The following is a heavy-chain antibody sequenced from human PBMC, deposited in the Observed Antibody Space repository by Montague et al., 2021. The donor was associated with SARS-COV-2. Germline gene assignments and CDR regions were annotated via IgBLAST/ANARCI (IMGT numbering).Heavy chain of an antibody. CDR1: GGSISSSSYY. CDR3: ARRVTGTTVHYYYYGMDV. CDR2: IYYSGST. V-gene: IGHV4-39*01. D-gene: IGHD1-20*01. Sequence: SETLSLTCTVSGGSISSSSYYWGWIRQPPGKGLEWIGSIYYSGSTYYNPSLKSRVTISVDTSKNQFSLEPSPVTAADTAVYYCARRVTGTTVHYYYYGMDVWGQGTTVTVSS. J-gene: IGHJ6*02.